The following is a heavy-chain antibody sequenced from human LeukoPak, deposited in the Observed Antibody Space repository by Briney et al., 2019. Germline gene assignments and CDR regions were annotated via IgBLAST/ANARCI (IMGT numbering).Heavy chain of an antibody. Sequence: SETLSLTCTVSGGSIISYSWSWLRQPPGKGLEWIGYIYYSGTTNYNPSLKSRVTISVDTSNNQFSLKLNSVTAADTAVYYCARGAYTYDYWGQGTLVTVSS. CDR3: ARGAYTYDY. CDR1: GGSIISYS. V-gene: IGHV4-59*08. D-gene: IGHD5-24*01. CDR2: IYYSGTT. J-gene: IGHJ4*02.